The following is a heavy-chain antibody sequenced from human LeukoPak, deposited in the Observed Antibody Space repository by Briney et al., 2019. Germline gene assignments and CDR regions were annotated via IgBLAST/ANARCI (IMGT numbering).Heavy chain of an antibody. CDR1: GGSFSGYY. CDR2: INHSGST. V-gene: IGHV4-34*01. D-gene: IGHD6-19*01. CDR3: ARKLGIAVGDYYYYGLDV. Sequence: SETLSLTCAVYGGSFSGYYWSWIRQPPGKGLEWIGEINHSGSTNYNPSLQSRVTVSIDTSKNQFSLKVRSVTPADTAVYYCARKLGIAVGDYYYYGLDVWGQGTTVTVSS. J-gene: IGHJ6*02.